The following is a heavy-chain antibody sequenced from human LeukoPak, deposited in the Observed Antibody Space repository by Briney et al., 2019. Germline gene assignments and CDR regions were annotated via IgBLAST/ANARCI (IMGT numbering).Heavy chain of an antibody. CDR3: ARASRSAAALDY. CDR2: ISSSSSYI. CDR1: GFTFSSYS. J-gene: IGHJ4*02. Sequence: PGGSLRLSCAASGFTFSSYSMNWVRQAPGKGLEWVSSISSSSSYIYYADSVKGRFTISRDNAKNSLYLQMNSLRAEDTAVYYCARASRSAAALDYWGQGTLVTVSS. V-gene: IGHV3-21*01. D-gene: IGHD2-15*01.